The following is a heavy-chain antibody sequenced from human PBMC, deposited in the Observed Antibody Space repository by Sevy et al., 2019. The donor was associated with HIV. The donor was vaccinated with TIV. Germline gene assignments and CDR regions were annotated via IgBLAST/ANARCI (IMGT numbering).Heavy chain of an antibody. V-gene: IGHV3-30*18. CDR2: ISYDGSNK. Sequence: GGSLRLSCAASGFTFSSYGMHWVRQAPGKGLEWVAVISYDGSNKYYADSVKDRFTISRDNSKNTLYLQMNSLRAEDTAVYYCAKASGDGYNLFFTAHYYFDYWGQGTLVTVSS. CDR3: AKASGDGYNLFFTAHYYFDY. J-gene: IGHJ4*02. CDR1: GFTFSSYG. D-gene: IGHD5-12*01.